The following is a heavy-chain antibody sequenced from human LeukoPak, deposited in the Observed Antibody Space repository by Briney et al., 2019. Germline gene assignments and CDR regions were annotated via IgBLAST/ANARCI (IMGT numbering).Heavy chain of an antibody. D-gene: IGHD1-14*01. J-gene: IGHJ5*02. CDR3: ARHNRGWFDP. CDR1: GGSISSYY. CDR2: IYYSGST. Sequence: SETLSLTCTVSGGSISSYYWSWTRQPPGKGLEWIGYIYYSGSTNYNPSLKSRATISVDTSKNQFSLKLSSVTAADTAVYYCARHNRGWFDPWGQGTLVTVSS. V-gene: IGHV4-59*08.